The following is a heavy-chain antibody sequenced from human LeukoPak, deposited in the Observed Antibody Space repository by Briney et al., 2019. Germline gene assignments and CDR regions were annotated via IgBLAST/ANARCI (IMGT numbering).Heavy chain of an antibody. CDR1: GGSISSGGYY. CDR3: ARVVSSRGYYFDY. J-gene: IGHJ4*02. D-gene: IGHD3-10*01. V-gene: IGHV4-31*03. CDR2: IYYSGST. Sequence: QPSQTLSLTCTVSGGSISSGGYYWSWIRQPPGKGLEWIGYIYYSGSTYYNPSLKSRVTISADTSKNRFSLKLSSVTAADTAVYYCARVVSSRGYYFDYWGQGTLVTVSS.